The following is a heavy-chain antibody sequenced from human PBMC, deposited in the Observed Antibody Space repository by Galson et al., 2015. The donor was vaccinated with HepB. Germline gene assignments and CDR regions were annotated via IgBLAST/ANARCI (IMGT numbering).Heavy chain of an antibody. V-gene: IGHV3-7*03. CDR2: IKLDGSEK. Sequence: SLRLSCAASKITFTSYWMSWVRQAPGKGLEWVANIKLDGSEKYYVDSVKGRFTISRDNAKNSLSLQMDSLRAEDTAVYYCVPWPDYWGQGLLVTVSS. D-gene: IGHD5-24*01. J-gene: IGHJ4*02. CDR1: KITFTSYW. CDR3: VPWPDY.